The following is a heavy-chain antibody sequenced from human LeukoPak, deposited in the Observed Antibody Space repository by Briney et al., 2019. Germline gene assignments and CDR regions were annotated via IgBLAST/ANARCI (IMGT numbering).Heavy chain of an antibody. J-gene: IGHJ4*02. CDR3: ARKLFNYDILTGYSYFDY. Sequence: PSETLSLTCTVSGGSISSGGYYWSWLRQPPGKGLEWIGYIYHSGSTYYNPSLKSRVTISVDRSKNQFSLKLSSVTAADTAVYYCARKLFNYDILTGYSYFDYWGQGTLVTVSS. CDR2: IYHSGST. D-gene: IGHD3-9*01. CDR1: GGSISSGGYY. V-gene: IGHV4-30-2*01.